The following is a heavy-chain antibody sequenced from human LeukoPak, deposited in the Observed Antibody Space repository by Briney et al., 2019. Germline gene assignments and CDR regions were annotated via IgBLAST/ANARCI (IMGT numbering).Heavy chain of an antibody. J-gene: IGHJ6*02. V-gene: IGHV3-30*18. CDR1: GFTFSTYG. CDR2: ISLNGINK. D-gene: IGHD6-13*01. Sequence: PGRSLRLSCAASGFTFSTYGFHWVRQAPGKGLEWVAVISLNGINKYYADSVKGRFTISRDNSKNTLYLQMNSLRGEDTAVYYCAEKGEGSGWSGGDDYYHYGMDVWGQGTSVTVSS. CDR3: AEKGEGSGWSGGDDYYHYGMDV.